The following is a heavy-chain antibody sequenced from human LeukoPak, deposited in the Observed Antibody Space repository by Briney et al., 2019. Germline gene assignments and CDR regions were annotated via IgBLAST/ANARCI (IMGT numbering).Heavy chain of an antibody. CDR3: ARDLIAAAGPLYYYYYGMDV. CDR2: ISAYNGNT. V-gene: IGHV1-18*04. D-gene: IGHD6-13*01. J-gene: IGHJ6*04. Sequence: ASVKVSCKASGYTFTSYGISWVRQAPGQGLEWMGWISAYNGNTNYAQKLQGRVTMTTDTSMSTAYMELRSLRSDDTAVYYCARDLIAAAGPLYYYYYGMDVWGKGTTVTASS. CDR1: GYTFTSYG.